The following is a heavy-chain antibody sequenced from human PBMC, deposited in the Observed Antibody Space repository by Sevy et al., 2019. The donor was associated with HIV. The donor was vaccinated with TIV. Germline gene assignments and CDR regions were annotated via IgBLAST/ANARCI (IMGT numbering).Heavy chain of an antibody. CDR2: INPSGGST. J-gene: IGHJ4*02. D-gene: IGHD2-15*01. Sequence: ASVKVSCKASGYTFTSYYMHWVRQAPGQGLEWMGIINPSGGSTSYAQKFQGRVTMTRDTSTSTVYMELGSLRSEDTAVYYWARGRVPTKGYCSGGSCYPMGYFDYWGQGTLVTVSS. CDR1: GYTFTSYY. V-gene: IGHV1-46*01. CDR3: ARGRVPTKGYCSGGSCYPMGYFDY.